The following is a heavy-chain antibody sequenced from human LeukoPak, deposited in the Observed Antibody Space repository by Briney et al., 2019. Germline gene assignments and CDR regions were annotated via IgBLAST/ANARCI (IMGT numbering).Heavy chain of an antibody. V-gene: IGHV4-39*01. J-gene: IGHJ3*02. D-gene: IGHD6-19*01. Sequence: MASETLSLTCTVSGGSISSSSYYWGWIRQPPGKGLEWIGSIYYSGSTYYNPSLKSRVTISVDTSKNQFSLKLSSVTAADTAVYYCARHLGRLAHALDIWGQGTMVTVSS. CDR1: GGSISSSSYY. CDR2: IYYSGST. CDR3: ARHLGRLAHALDI.